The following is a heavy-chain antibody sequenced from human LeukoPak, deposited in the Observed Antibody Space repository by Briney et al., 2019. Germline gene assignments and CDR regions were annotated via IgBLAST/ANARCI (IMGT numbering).Heavy chain of an antibody. CDR1: GYVFTDYY. D-gene: IGHD3-10*01. J-gene: IGHJ4*02. V-gene: IGHV1-2*02. CDR3: ARDEYGSGSYWEGFDY. Sequence: ASVKVSCKASGYVFTDYYIHWVRQAPGQGLEWMGWINPYSGGTNYAQKFQGRVTMTRDKSTNTVYMELSSLTSQDTAVYYCARDEYGSGSYWEGFDYWGQGTLVTVSS. CDR2: INPYSGGT.